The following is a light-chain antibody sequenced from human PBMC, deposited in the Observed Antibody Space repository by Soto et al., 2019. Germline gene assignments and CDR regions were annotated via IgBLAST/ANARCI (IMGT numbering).Light chain of an antibody. V-gene: IGKV1D-16*01. CDR1: QGINNW. CDR3: QQYNDWPPMYT. Sequence: EIHLTQSPSSLSASVGDRVTITCRASQGINNWLAWYQQKPERAPKSLIYAASSLQSGVPSRFSGSGSGTDFTLTISSLQSEDFAVYYCQQYNDWPPMYTFGQGTKLEIK. CDR2: AAS. J-gene: IGKJ2*01.